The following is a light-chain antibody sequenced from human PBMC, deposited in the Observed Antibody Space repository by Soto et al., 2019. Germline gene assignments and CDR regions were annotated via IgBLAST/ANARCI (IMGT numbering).Light chain of an antibody. CDR1: QSINTW. CDR2: EAS. J-gene: IGKJ4*01. CDR3: QQANSFPLT. Sequence: DIQMTQSPSSVSASVGDRVTITCRASQSINTWLAWYQEKPGKAPELLIYEASSLHSGVPSRFSGSGSGTDFTLTISSLQPEDFAVYYCQQANSFPLTFGGGTKVDIK. V-gene: IGKV1-12*01.